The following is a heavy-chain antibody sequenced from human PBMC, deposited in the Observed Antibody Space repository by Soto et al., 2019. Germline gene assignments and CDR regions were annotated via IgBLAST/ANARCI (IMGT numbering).Heavy chain of an antibody. CDR1: GGSISGFF. Sequence: PSETLSLTCTVSGGSISGFFWTWVRQPPGMPLEGLGHVAASGSTAYNPSLRSRLSLSLDVSKNRFSLELTSVTAADTATYFCARGGSTPYYYGLDVWGQGTTVTVSS. CDR3: ARGGSTPYYYGLDV. J-gene: IGHJ6*02. V-gene: IGHV4-4*07. CDR2: VAASGST.